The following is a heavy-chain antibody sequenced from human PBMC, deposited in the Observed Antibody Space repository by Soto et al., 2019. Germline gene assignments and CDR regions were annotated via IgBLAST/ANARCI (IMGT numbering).Heavy chain of an antibody. CDR3: ARDASYYDILTGYYNVGSYYYMDV. CDR1: GGSISSGGYY. D-gene: IGHD3-9*01. CDR2: IYYSGST. V-gene: IGHV4-31*03. J-gene: IGHJ6*03. Sequence: TLSLTCTVSGGSISSGGYYWSWIRQHPGKGLEWIGYIYYSGSTYYNPSLKSRVTISVDTSKNQFSLKLSSVTAADTAVYYCARDASYYDILTGYYNVGSYYYMDVWGKGTTVTVSS.